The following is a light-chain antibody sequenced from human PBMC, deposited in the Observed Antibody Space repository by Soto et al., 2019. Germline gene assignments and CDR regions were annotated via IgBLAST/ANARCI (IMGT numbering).Light chain of an antibody. Sequence: EIVRTQSAATLSVSPGERATLSCRASQSVSSNLAWYQQKPGQAARLLIYGASIRATGIPAKFSGSGSGTEFTLTINSLQSEDFAVYYWQQYNNWLFGPGTKVDI. CDR2: GAS. J-gene: IGKJ3*01. V-gene: IGKV3-15*01. CDR3: QQYNNWL. CDR1: QSVSSN.